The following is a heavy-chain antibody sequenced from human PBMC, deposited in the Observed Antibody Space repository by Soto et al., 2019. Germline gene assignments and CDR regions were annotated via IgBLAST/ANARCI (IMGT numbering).Heavy chain of an antibody. Sequence: SGGSLRLSCAASGFSFSHYWMHWVRQAPGKGLVWVSRISPDGRTTTYAGSVKGRFTISRDNAKSTLYPQMNSLTVEDGAVYYCADSWLHTSYWGQGTLVTVSS. V-gene: IGHV3-74*01. CDR1: GFSFSHYW. J-gene: IGHJ4*02. CDR3: ADSWLHTSY. D-gene: IGHD3-10*01. CDR2: ISPDGRTT.